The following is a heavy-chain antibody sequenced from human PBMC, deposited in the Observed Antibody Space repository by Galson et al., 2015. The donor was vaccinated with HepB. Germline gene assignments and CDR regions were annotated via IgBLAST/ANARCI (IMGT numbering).Heavy chain of an antibody. J-gene: IGHJ4*02. CDR3: ARGGSTGYYYKGAMDY. Sequence: TLSLTCAVSGGSISSGGYSWSWIRQPPGRGLEWIGYISHSGSTYYNPSLKSRVTLSEDRSKNQFSLNLSSVTAAATAVYFCARGGSTGYYYKGAMDYWGQGILVTVSS. CDR1: GGSISSGGYS. V-gene: IGHV4-30-2*01. D-gene: IGHD2/OR15-2a*01. CDR2: ISHSGST.